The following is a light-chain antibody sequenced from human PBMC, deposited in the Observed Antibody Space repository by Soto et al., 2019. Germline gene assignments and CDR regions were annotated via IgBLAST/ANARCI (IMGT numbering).Light chain of an antibody. J-gene: IGLJ3*02. CDR2: LEGSGSY. V-gene: IGLV4-60*02. CDR1: SGHSTYS. Sequence: QSVLTQSSSASDSLGSSVKLTCTLSSGHSTYSIAGHQQQPGKAPRYLMQLEGSGSYNKGGRVPDRFSSSSTWADRYLTIPNPQYEDEADYYCETCDSNIRVFGRGTKVTVL. CDR3: ETCDSNIRV.